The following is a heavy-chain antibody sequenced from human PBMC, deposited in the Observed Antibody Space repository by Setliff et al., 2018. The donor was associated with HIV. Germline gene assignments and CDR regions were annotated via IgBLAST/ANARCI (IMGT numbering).Heavy chain of an antibody. Sequence: LPETLSLTCAVSGDSINNSTYYWGWIRQPPGKGLEWIGGFYYSGTSYYNPSLRSRLTISVDTSKNQFSLKLNSVTAADTAMYYCAKGENEQWLVVGLFDYWGQGTLVTVSS. CDR1: GDSINNSTYY. CDR3: AKGENEQWLVVGLFDY. CDR2: FYYSGTS. V-gene: IGHV4-39*07. J-gene: IGHJ4*02. D-gene: IGHD6-19*01.